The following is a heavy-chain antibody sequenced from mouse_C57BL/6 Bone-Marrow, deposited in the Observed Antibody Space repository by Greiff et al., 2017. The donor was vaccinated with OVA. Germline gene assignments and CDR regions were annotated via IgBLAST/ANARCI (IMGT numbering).Heavy chain of an antibody. Sequence: SGPELVKPGASVKISCKASGYAFSSSWMNWVKQRPGKGLEWIGRIYPGDGDTNYNGKFKGKATLTADKSSSTAYMQLSSLTSEDSAVYFCARGASMDYWGQGTSVTVSS. V-gene: IGHV1-82*01. CDR1: GYAFSSSW. CDR3: ARGASMDY. CDR2: IYPGDGDT. J-gene: IGHJ4*01.